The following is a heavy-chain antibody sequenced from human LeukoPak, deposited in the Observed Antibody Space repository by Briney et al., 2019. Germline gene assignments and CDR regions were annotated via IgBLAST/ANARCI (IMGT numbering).Heavy chain of an antibody. D-gene: IGHD3-10*01. CDR3: ARLRSSRGFDY. J-gene: IGHJ4*02. V-gene: IGHV1-46*03. CDR1: GYTFTSYY. Sequence: ASVKVSCKASGYTFTSYYMHWVRQAPGQGLEWMGIINPSGGSTSYAQKFQGRVTMTRDTSTSAVYMELSSLRSEDTAVYYCARLRSSRGFDYWGQGTLVTVSS. CDR2: INPSGGST.